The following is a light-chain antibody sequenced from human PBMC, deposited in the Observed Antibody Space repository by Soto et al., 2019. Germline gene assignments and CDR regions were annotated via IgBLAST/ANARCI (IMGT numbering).Light chain of an antibody. J-gene: IGKJ4*01. CDR1: QSVSSN. CDR2: GAS. V-gene: IGKV3-15*01. CDR3: QQYNNCPRT. Sequence: EIVMTHSPATLSVSPWEIATLSCGASQSVSSNLAWYQQKPGQAPRLLIYGASTRATGIPARFSGSGSGTDFTPTISSLQSEDFAVYYCQQYNNCPRTFGGGTKVDIK.